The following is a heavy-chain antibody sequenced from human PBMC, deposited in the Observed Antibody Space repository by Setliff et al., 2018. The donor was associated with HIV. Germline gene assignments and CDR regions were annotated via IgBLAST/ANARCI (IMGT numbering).Heavy chain of an antibody. CDR2: VIPIFGTP. J-gene: IGHJ4*02. Sequence: SVKVSCKASGGTFSTFSSSAISWVRQAPGQGLEWMGGVIPIFGTPKYPQKFRGRVTITADDSTTTAYMELSRLKPDDTAIYYCATALTANWNYEPHFDYWGQGSPVTVSS. CDR1: GGTFSTFSSSA. CDR3: ATALTANWNYEPHFDY. D-gene: IGHD1-7*01. V-gene: IGHV1-69*13.